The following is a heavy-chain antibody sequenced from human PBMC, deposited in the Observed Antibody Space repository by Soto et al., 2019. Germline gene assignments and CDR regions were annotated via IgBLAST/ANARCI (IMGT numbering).Heavy chain of an antibody. CDR3: AREVYCSSTSCYGRYYYYGMDV. V-gene: IGHV1-69*13. J-gene: IGHJ6*02. CDR2: IIPIFGTA. Sequence: SVKVSCKASGGTFSSYAISWVRQAPGQGLEWMGGIIPIFGTANYAQKFQGRVTITADESTSTAYMELSSLRSEDTAVYYCAREVYCSSTSCYGRYYYYGMDVCGQGTTVTVPS. CDR1: GGTFSSYA. D-gene: IGHD2-2*01.